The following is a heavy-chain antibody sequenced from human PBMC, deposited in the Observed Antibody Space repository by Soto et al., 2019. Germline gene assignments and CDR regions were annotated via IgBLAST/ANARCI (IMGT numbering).Heavy chain of an antibody. J-gene: IGHJ4*02. CDR1: GGTSISLC. V-gene: IGHV4-59*11. D-gene: IGHD4-17*01. Sequence: GGTSISLCCRWIRQPPGKGLEWIGYIYYSGSTNYNPSLKSRVTISVDTSKNQFSLKLSSVTAADTAVYYCARRYGASFDYWGQGTLVTVSS. CDR2: IYYSGST. CDR3: ARRYGASFDY.